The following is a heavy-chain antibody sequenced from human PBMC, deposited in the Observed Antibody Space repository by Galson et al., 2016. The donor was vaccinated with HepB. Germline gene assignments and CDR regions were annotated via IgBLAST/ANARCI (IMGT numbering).Heavy chain of an antibody. CDR1: GFPFSDNW. V-gene: IGHV3-7*01. D-gene: IGHD6-25*01. J-gene: IGHJ3*02. Sequence: SLRLSCAASGFPFSDNWMSWVRQAPGKGLEWVANINIDGSGKYYVDSVKGRFTISRDNAKDSLYLQMNRLRVDDTSRYYCVSGYTSGIWGPGTMVIVSA. CDR3: VSGYTSGI. CDR2: INIDGSGK.